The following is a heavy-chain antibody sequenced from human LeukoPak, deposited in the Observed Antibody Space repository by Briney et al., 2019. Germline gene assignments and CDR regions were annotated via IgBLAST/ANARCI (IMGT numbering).Heavy chain of an antibody. Sequence: GGSLRLSCAASGFTFSSYAMHWVRQAPGKGLEWVAVISYDGSNKYYADSVKGRFTISRDNSKNTLYLQMNSLRAEDTAVYYCARGLSDYWGQGTLVTVSS. J-gene: IGHJ4*02. CDR1: GFTFSSYA. V-gene: IGHV3-30-3*01. CDR2: ISYDGSNK. CDR3: ARGLSDY. D-gene: IGHD2/OR15-2a*01.